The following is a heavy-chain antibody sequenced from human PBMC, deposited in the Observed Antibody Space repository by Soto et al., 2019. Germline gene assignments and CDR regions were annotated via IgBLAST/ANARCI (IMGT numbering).Heavy chain of an antibody. V-gene: IGHV3-21*01. D-gene: IGHD3-10*01. CDR1: GFTFSSYS. CDR2: ISSSSSYI. J-gene: IGHJ6*02. Sequence: EVQLVEAGGGLVKPGGSLRLSCAASGFTFSSYSMNWVRQAPGKGLEWVSSISSSSSYIYYADSVKGRFTISRDNAKNSLYLQMNSLRAEDTAVYYCARDHVVGDHYYGMDVWGQGTTVTVSS. CDR3: ARDHVVGDHYYGMDV.